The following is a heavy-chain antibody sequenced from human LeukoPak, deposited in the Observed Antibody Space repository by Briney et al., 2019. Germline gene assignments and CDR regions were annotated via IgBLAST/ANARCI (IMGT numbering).Heavy chain of an antibody. CDR3: ARVRPSGEPHLDF. D-gene: IGHD3-10*01. J-gene: IGHJ4*02. V-gene: IGHV4-59*01. Sequence: PSETLSLTCTVSGGSISSYYWSWIRQPPGKGLEGIGYIYYSGSTNYNPSLKSRVTISVDTSKNQFSLKLSSVTAADTAVYYCARVRPSGEPHLDFWGQGTLVTVSS. CDR2: IYYSGST. CDR1: GGSISSYY.